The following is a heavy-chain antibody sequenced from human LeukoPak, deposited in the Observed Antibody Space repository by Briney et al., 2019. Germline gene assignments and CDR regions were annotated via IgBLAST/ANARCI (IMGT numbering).Heavy chain of an antibody. Sequence: GSLRLSCAASGFTFSSYAMSWVRQAPGKGLEGVSAISGSGGSTYYADSVKGRFTISRDNSKNTLYLQMNSLRAEDTAVYYCASRGWYEGFDYWGQGTLVTVSS. V-gene: IGHV3-23*01. CDR2: ISGSGGST. J-gene: IGHJ4*02. CDR1: GFTFSSYA. D-gene: IGHD6-19*01. CDR3: ASRGWYEGFDY.